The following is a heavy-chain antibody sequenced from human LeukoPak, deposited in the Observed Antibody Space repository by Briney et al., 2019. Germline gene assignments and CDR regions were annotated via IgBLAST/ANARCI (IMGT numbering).Heavy chain of an antibody. CDR1: GGSISSGGYY. CDR2: IYHSGST. D-gene: IGHD1-20*01. J-gene: IGHJ4*02. V-gene: IGHV4-30-2*01. CDR3: ARGMPGITGTLFDY. Sequence: SETLSLTCTVSGGSISSGGYYWSWIRQPPGKGLEWIGYIYHSGSTYYNPSLKSRVTISVDRSKNQFSLKLSSVTAADTAVYYCARGMPGITGTLFDYWGQGTLVTVSS.